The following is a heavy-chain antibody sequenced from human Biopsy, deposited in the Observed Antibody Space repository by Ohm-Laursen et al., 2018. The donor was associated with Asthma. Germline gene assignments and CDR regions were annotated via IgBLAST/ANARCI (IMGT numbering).Heavy chain of an antibody. Sequence: SQTLSLTCTVSGGSISSSSYYWGWTRQHPVKGLEWIGYIYYSGSTYYNPSLKSRVSISLDTSKNQFSLSLTSVTAADTAVYFCARGPSPHYHTSNGKFDLWGQGTLVTVSS. CDR3: ARGPSPHYHTSNGKFDL. D-gene: IGHD2-8*01. CDR2: IYYSGST. CDR1: GGSISSSSYY. J-gene: IGHJ5*02. V-gene: IGHV4-31*02.